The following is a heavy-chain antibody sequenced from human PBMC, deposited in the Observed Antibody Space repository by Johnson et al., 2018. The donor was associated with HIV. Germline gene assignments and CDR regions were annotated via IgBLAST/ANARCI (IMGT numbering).Heavy chain of an antibody. J-gene: IGHJ3*02. Sequence: VQLVESGGGLVQSGGSLRLSCVVSGFSFSNYWMTWVRQVPGKGLEWVANINQDGSEKYYADSVKGRFTISRDNSKNSLYLQMNTLRAEDTALYYCASQLGATGAFDIWGQGTMVTVSS. CDR3: ASQLGATGAFDI. D-gene: IGHD1-26*01. CDR2: INQDGSEK. V-gene: IGHV3-7*03. CDR1: GFSFSNYW.